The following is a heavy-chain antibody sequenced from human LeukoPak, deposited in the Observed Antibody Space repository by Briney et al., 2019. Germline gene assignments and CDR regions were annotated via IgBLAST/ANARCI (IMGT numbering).Heavy chain of an antibody. CDR2: IHNDGTFV. CDR3: AKEGVPFRGYLDV. D-gene: IGHD3-16*01. Sequence: PGKSLTLXCTASGFTFSHFGVQWVRQAPGKGLEWVAVIHNDGTFVQYADSVKGRFTISKDNSQNILYLEMNSLRDDDTAVYYSAKEGVPFRGYLDVWGKGTTVTVS. J-gene: IGHJ6*03. CDR1: GFTFSHFG. V-gene: IGHV3-33*03.